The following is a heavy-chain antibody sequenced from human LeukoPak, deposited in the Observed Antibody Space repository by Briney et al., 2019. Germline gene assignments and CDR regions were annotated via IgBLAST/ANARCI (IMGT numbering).Heavy chain of an antibody. D-gene: IGHD3-10*01. CDR2: IRYDGSNK. V-gene: IGHV3-30*02. Sequence: PGGSLRLSCAASGFTLSNYGIHWVRQAPGKGLEWVAFIRYDGSNKYYADSVKGRFTISRDNSKNTLYLQMNSLRAEDTAVYYCAKGFRFGRSGAFDIWGQGTMVTVSS. CDR3: AKGFRFGRSGAFDI. J-gene: IGHJ3*02. CDR1: GFTLSNYG.